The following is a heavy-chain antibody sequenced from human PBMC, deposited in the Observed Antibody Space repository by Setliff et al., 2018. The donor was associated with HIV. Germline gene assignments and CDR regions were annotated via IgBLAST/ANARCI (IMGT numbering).Heavy chain of an antibody. Sequence: SETLSLTCTVSGASIGSSGDYWGWIRQPPGKGLEWVGSIATHFKSSLESRVTISLDASKNQISVKFSSVTASDTAIYYCGRHRPFTAFDVWGQGSMVTVSS. CDR1: GASIGSSGDY. CDR3: GRHRPFTAFDV. J-gene: IGHJ3*01. CDR2: IAT. V-gene: IGHV4-39*01.